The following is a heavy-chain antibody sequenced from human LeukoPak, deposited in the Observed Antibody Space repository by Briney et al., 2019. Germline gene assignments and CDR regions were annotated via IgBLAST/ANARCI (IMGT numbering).Heavy chain of an antibody. Sequence: SETLSLTCAVYGGSFSGYYWSWIRQPPGKGLEWIGEINHSGSTNYNPSLKSRVTISVDTSKNQFSLKLSSVTAADTAVYYCAGLDRDWFDPWGQGTLVTVSS. D-gene: IGHD3-10*01. CDR2: INHSGST. CDR1: GGSFSGYY. CDR3: AGLDRDWFDP. V-gene: IGHV4-34*09. J-gene: IGHJ5*02.